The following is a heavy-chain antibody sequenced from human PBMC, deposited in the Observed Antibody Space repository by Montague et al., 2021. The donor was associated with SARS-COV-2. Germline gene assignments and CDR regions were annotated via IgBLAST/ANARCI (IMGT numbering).Heavy chain of an antibody. Sequence: SETLSLTCSVNDGSISGYYWGWIRQPPGKGLEWIGCINYSGTTTYNPSLKSRVTISVDTSKNQFSLRLSSVTAADTAMYYCVREQSLCICSWSESWGQGTLVTVSS. CDR3: VREQSLCICSWSES. J-gene: IGHJ5*02. D-gene: IGHD2-15*01. CDR1: DGSISGYY. V-gene: IGHV4-59*12. CDR2: INYSGTT.